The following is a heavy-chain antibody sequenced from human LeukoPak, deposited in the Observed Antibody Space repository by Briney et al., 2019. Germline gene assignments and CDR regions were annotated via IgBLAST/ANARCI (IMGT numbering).Heavy chain of an antibody. D-gene: IGHD1-26*01. CDR3: ARDSEGGSYYEG. J-gene: IGHJ4*02. Sequence: SETLSLTCAVYGGSFSGCYWSWIRQPPGKGLEWIGEINHSGSTNYNPSLKSRVTISVDTSKNQFSLKLSSVTAADTAVYYCARDSEGGSYYEGWGQGTLVTVSS. V-gene: IGHV4-34*01. CDR2: INHSGST. CDR1: GGSFSGCY.